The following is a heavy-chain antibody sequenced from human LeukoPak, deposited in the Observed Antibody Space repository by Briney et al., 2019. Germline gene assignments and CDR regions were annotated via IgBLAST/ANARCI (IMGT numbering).Heavy chain of an antibody. V-gene: IGHV4-4*07. J-gene: IGHJ6*03. D-gene: IGHD2-2*02. Sequence: SETLSLTCAVSGYSISSGYYWGWIRQPAGKGLEWIGRIYTSGSTNYNPSLKSRVTMSVDTSKNQFSLKLSSVTAADTAVYYCAGVPAAIHDYYYYMDVWGKGTTVTVSS. CDR2: IYTSGST. CDR3: AGVPAAIHDYYYYMDV. CDR1: GYSISSGYY.